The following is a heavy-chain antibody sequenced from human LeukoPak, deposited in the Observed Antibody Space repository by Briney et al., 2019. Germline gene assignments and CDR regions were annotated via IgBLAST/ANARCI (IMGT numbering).Heavy chain of an antibody. J-gene: IGHJ4*02. V-gene: IGHV1-18*01. Sequence: ASVKVSCKASGYTFTNYGISWVRQAPGQGLEWMGWISPYNGNTKYAQRYQDRVTLTTDTSTSTAYMELKSLRFDDTAVYYCGKKGDDFPDYWGQGTLVTVSS. CDR1: GYTFTNYG. CDR3: GKKGDDFPDY. CDR2: ISPYNGNT. D-gene: IGHD2/OR15-2a*01.